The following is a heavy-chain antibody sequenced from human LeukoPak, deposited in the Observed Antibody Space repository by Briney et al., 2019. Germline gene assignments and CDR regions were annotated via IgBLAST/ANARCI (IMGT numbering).Heavy chain of an antibody. Sequence: SETLSLTCTVSGGSISSYYWSWIRQPPGKGLEWIGYIYYSGSTNYNPSLKSRVTISVDTSKNQFSLKLSSVTAADTAVYYWATGYSGYLNWFDPWGQGTLVTVSS. CDR3: ATGYSGYLNWFDP. CDR2: IYYSGST. D-gene: IGHD5-12*01. J-gene: IGHJ5*02. V-gene: IGHV4-59*01. CDR1: GGSISSYY.